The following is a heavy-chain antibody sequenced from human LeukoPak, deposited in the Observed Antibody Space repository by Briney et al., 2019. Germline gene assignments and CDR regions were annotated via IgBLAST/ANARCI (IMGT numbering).Heavy chain of an antibody. CDR3: AKDGDSSGWPYYFDY. V-gene: IGHV3-9*01. D-gene: IGHD6-19*01. Sequence: PGGSLRLSCEASGFTFDDYAMHWVRHAPGKGLEWVSGISWNSGSIDYAGSVKGRFTISRDNAKNSLYLQMDSLRAEDTALYYCAKDGDSSGWPYYFDYWGQGTLVTVSS. CDR2: ISWNSGSI. CDR1: GFTFDDYA. J-gene: IGHJ4*02.